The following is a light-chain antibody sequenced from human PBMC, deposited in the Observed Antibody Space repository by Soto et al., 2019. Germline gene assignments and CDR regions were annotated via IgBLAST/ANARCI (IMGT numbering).Light chain of an antibody. Sequence: QSALTQPPSASGSPGQSVTISCTGTSSDVGAHNFVSWHQQHPGKAPKLIIYEVSKRPSGVPDRFSGSKSGNTASLTVSGLQAEDEADYYCSSYAGSNNYVFGTGTKLTVL. V-gene: IGLV2-8*01. J-gene: IGLJ1*01. CDR2: EVS. CDR1: SSDVGAHNF. CDR3: SSYAGSNNYV.